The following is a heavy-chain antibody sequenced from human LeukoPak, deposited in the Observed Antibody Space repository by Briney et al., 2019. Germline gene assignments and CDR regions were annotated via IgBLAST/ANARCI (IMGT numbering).Heavy chain of an antibody. D-gene: IGHD3-9*01. CDR1: GFTFSSYS. CDR2: ISSSSSYI. Sequence: PGGSLRLSCAASGFTFSSYSMNWVRQAPGKGLEWVSSISSSSSYIYYADSVKGRFTISRDNAKNSLYLQMNSLRAEDTAVYYCAKPLLRYFDWSLGCGFDYWGQGTLVTVSS. CDR3: AKPLLRYFDWSLGCGFDY. V-gene: IGHV3-21*01. J-gene: IGHJ4*02.